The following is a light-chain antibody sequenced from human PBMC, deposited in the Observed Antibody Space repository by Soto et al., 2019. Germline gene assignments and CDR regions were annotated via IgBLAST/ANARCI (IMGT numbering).Light chain of an antibody. Sequence: EIQMNQSPSALSAAIGGRITITWRASQNISSWLAWYQQKPGKAPKSLIYDASSLESGVPSRLSGSGSGTEFTLTISILQPDDSATYYCQHYKAFSPWTFGQVTNVDI. CDR2: DAS. CDR1: QNISSW. CDR3: QHYKAFSPWT. V-gene: IGKV1-5*01. J-gene: IGKJ1*01.